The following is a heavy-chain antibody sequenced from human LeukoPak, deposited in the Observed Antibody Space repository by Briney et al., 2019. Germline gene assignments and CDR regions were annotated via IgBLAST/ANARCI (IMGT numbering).Heavy chain of an antibody. J-gene: IGHJ4*02. Sequence: SQTLSLTCAVSGGSISSGGYSWSWIRQPPGKGLEWIGYIYHSGSTYYNPSLKSRVTISVDRSRNQFSLKLSSVTAADTAVYYCARARYGSGSYYPYYFDYWGQGTLVTVSS. CDR1: GGSISSGGYS. CDR3: ARARYGSGSYYPYYFDY. D-gene: IGHD3-10*01. V-gene: IGHV4-30-2*01. CDR2: IYHSGST.